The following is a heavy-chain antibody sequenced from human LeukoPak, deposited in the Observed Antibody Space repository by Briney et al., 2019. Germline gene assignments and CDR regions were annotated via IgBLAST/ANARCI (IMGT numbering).Heavy chain of an antibody. CDR3: ARHLGSKVAATYGFDY. CDR1: GGSISNSSYY. Sequence: PSETLSLTCTVSGGSISNSSYYWGWIRQPPGKGLEWIGSIYYSGSTYYNPSLKSRVTISVDTSKNQFSLKLSSVTAADTAVYYCARHLGSKVAATYGFDYWGQGTLVTVSS. J-gene: IGHJ4*02. CDR2: IYYSGST. V-gene: IGHV4-39*01. D-gene: IGHD2-15*01.